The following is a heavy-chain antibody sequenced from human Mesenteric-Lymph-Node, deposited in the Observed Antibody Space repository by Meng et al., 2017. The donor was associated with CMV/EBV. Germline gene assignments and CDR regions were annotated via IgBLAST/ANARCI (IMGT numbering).Heavy chain of an antibody. CDR3: AKGDSAMVPEI. J-gene: IGHJ4*02. Sequence: GESLKISCAASGFSFSSYAMNWVRQAPGKGLEWVSAINDGGDDAYYADSVKGRFTISRDNSRNTLYLQMNSLSAEDTAVYYCAKGDSAMVPEIWGQGTLVTVSS. CDR2: INDGGDDA. D-gene: IGHD5-18*01. V-gene: IGHV3-23*01. CDR1: GFSFSSYA.